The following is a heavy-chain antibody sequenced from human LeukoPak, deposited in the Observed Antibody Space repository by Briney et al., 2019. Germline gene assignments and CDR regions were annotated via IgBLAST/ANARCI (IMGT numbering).Heavy chain of an antibody. J-gene: IGHJ6*03. CDR3: ARDQEEMATDYYYYYYYMDV. Sequence: SVKVSCKASGGTFSSYAISWVRQAPGQGLEWMGRIIPIFGTANYAQKFQGRVTITTDESTSTAYMALSSLRSEDTAVYYCARDQEEMATDYYYYYYYMDVWGKGTTVTVSS. D-gene: IGHD5-24*01. V-gene: IGHV1-69*05. CDR1: GGTFSSYA. CDR2: IIPIFGTA.